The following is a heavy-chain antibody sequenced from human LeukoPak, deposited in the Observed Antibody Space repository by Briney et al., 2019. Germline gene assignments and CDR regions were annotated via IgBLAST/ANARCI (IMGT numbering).Heavy chain of an antibody. CDR3: ARFYRSLIDY. D-gene: IGHD2-15*01. J-gene: IGHJ4*02. CDR2: IYYSGST. V-gene: IGHV4-59*01. CDR1: GGSISSYY. Sequence: PSETLSLTCTVSGGSISSYYWSWIRQPPGKGLEWIGYIYYSGSTNYNPSLKSRVTISVDTSKNQFSLKLSSVTAADTAVYYCARFYRSLIDYWGQGTLVTVSS.